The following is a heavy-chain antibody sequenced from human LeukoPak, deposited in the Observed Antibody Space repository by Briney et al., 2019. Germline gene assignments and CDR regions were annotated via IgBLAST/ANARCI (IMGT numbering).Heavy chain of an antibody. CDR3: ARDLGMATIYN. CDR2: VDHSGGT. D-gene: IGHD5-24*01. Sequence: SETLSLTCTVSGYSLSSGYYWGWIRQPPGKGLEWIGSVDHSGGTYYNPSLRSRVSISVDTSKNQFSLKLSSVTAADTAVYYCARDLGMATIYNWGQGTLVTVSS. CDR1: GYSLSSGYY. J-gene: IGHJ4*02. V-gene: IGHV4-38-2*02.